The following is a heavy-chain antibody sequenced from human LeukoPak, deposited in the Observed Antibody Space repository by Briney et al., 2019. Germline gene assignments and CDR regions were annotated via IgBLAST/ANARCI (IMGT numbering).Heavy chain of an antibody. D-gene: IGHD3-22*01. CDR3: ARGRRGYRTEFDS. Sequence: SEILSLTCTVSGDSTASGYYGGWIRQAPGKGLEWIGSIYQSGTTYYNPSLKSRVTISIDTSKNQFSLRLTSVTDADTAVYYCARGRRGYRTEFDSWGQGTLVTVSS. CDR1: GDSTASGYY. V-gene: IGHV4-38-2*02. J-gene: IGHJ4*02. CDR2: IYQSGTT.